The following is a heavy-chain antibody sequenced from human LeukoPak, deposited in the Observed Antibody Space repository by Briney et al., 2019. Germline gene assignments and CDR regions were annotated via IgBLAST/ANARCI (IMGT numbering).Heavy chain of an antibody. CDR3: ARGASSSWYYYGMDV. J-gene: IGHJ6*04. CDR1: GYTFTSYA. Sequence: GASVKVSCKASGYTFTSYAMHWVRQAPGQRLEWMGWINAGNGNTEYSQKFQGRVTITRDTSASTAYMELSSLRSEDAAVYYCARGASSSWYYYGMDVWGKGTTVTVSS. V-gene: IGHV1-3*01. D-gene: IGHD6-13*01. CDR2: INAGNGNT.